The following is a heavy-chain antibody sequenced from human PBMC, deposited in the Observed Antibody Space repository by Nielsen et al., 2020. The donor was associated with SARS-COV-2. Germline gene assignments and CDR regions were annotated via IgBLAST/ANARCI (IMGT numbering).Heavy chain of an antibody. D-gene: IGHD4-17*01. V-gene: IGHV1-69*02. CDR3: ASGFPRSRHPKPDCAFVKMTTVTTSPLDY. CDR2: IIPILGIA. J-gene: IGHJ4*02. Sequence: WVRQAPGQGLEWMGRIIPILGIANYAQKFQGRVTITADKSTSTAYMELSSLRSEDTAVYYCASGFPRSRHPKPDCAFVKMTTVTTSPLDYWGQGTLVTVSS.